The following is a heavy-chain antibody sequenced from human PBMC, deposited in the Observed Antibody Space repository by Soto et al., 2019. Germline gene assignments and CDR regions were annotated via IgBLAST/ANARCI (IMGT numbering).Heavy chain of an antibody. V-gene: IGHV5-51*01. CDR2: IYPGDSDT. CDR1: GYSFTNYW. J-gene: IGHJ6*02. Sequence: PVESLEISCKGSGYSFTNYWIGWVRQMPEKGLEWMGIIYPGDSDTRYSPSSQDQVTNSADKSISTAYLQWSSLKASDTAMYYCARHAIPHSHGSGHGAAYDYTDLDVWGQGTTVTVSS. CDR3: ARHAIPHSHGSGHGAAYDYTDLDV. D-gene: IGHD3-10*01.